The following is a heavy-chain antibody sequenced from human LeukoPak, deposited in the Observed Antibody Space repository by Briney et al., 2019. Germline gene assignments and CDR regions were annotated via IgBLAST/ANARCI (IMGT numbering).Heavy chain of an antibody. D-gene: IGHD3-10*01. J-gene: IGHJ4*02. CDR1: GYTFTGYY. CDR2: INPNSGGK. Sequence: ASVKVSCKASGYTFTGYYMHWVRQAPGQGLEWMGRINPNSGGKNYAQKFQGRVTMTRDTSISTAYMELSRLRSDDTAVYYCARDRFGEFNFDYWGQGTLVTASS. CDR3: ARDRFGEFNFDY. V-gene: IGHV1-2*06.